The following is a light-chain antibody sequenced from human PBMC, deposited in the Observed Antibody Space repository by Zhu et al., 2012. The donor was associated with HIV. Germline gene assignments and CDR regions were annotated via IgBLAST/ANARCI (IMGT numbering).Light chain of an antibody. Sequence: EIVLTQSPGTLSLSPGERATLSCRASQSISSTYLAWYQQKPGQAPRLLIYGASSRATGIPDRFSGSGSGTDFTLTISRLEPEDFAVYYCQLGILTHLRRFGPRDQ. V-gene: IGKV3-20*01. CDR1: QSISSTY. J-gene: IGKJ3*01. CDR2: GAS. CDR3: QLGILTHLRR.